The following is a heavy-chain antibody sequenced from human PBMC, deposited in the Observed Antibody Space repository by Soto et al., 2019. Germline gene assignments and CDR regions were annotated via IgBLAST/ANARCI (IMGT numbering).Heavy chain of an antibody. Sequence: QVQLVESGGGVVQPGRSLRLSCAASGFTFSSYGMHWVRKAPGKGLERVAVISYDGSNKYYADSVKGRFTISRDNSKNPLYLQMNSLRAEDTAVYYCAKDLNSLVVVPAATPFDYWGQGTLVTVSS. V-gene: IGHV3-30*18. CDR1: GFTFSSYG. CDR2: ISYDGSNK. J-gene: IGHJ4*02. CDR3: AKDLNSLVVVPAATPFDY. D-gene: IGHD2-2*01.